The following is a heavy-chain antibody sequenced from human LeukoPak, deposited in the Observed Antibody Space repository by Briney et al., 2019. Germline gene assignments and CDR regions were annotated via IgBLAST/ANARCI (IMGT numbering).Heavy chain of an antibody. CDR1: GGTFSSYA. CDR2: IIPIFGTA. J-gene: IGHJ6*02. CDR3: ARDKGSSSSYYYYYGMDV. V-gene: IGHV1-69*13. Sequence: ASVKVSCKASGGTFSSYAISWVRQAPGQGLEWMGGIIPIFGTANYAQKLQGRVTITADESTSTAYMELSSLRSEDTAVYYCARDKGSSSSYYYYYGMDVWGQGTTVTVSS. D-gene: IGHD6-6*01.